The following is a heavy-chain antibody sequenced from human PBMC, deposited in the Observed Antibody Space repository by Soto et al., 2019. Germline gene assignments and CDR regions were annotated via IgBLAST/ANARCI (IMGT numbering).Heavy chain of an antibody. J-gene: IGHJ3*02. D-gene: IGHD5-12*01. Sequence: EVQLVESGGGLVKPGGSLRLSCAASGFTFSSYTMNWVRQAPGKGLEWVSSFSGSTSNIENADSVKGRFTISRDNAKNSMYLQMNSLRAEDTAVYYCVRGYRYFDIWGHGTMVTVSS. CDR2: FSGSTSNI. CDR3: VRGYRYFDI. V-gene: IGHV3-21*02. CDR1: GFTFSSYT.